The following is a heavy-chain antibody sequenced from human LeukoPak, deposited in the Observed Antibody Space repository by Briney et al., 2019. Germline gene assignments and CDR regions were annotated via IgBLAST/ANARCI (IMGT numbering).Heavy chain of an antibody. CDR2: ITSSGSTI. Sequence: GGSLRLSCAASGFTFSSYEMNWVRQAPGKGLEWVSYITSSGSTIYYADSVKGRFTISRDNAKNSLYLQMNSLRAEDTAVYYCARNLYYDFWSGHGAFDIWGQGTMVTVSS. CDR1: GFTFSSYE. CDR3: ARNLYYDFWSGHGAFDI. J-gene: IGHJ3*02. D-gene: IGHD3-3*01. V-gene: IGHV3-48*03.